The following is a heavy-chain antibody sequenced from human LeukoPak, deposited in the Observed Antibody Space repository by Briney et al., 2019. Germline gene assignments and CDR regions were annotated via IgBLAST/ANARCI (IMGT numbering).Heavy chain of an antibody. D-gene: IGHD2-2*01. CDR2: ISAYNGNT. CDR3: ARVRVPYGPRGDFDY. Sequence: GASVKVSCKASGYTFTSYGISWVRQAPGQGLEWMGWISAYNGNTNYAQKLQGRVTMTTDTSTSTAYMELRSLRSDDTAVYYCARVRVPYGPRGDFDYWGQGTLVTVSS. J-gene: IGHJ4*02. V-gene: IGHV1-18*01. CDR1: GYTFTSYG.